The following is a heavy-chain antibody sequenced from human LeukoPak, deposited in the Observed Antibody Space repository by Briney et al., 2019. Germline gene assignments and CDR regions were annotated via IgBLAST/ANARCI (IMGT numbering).Heavy chain of an antibody. CDR2: ITRSGAAK. D-gene: IGHD2-21*02. Sequence: PGGSLGLSCAASGFTFSAFAMSWGRRAPGKGLEWVSTITRSGAAKYYADSVKGRFTVSRDNSKNTLYLQMDSLSAEDTALYYCAKDHSSCAGRDCLLFDNWGQGTLVTVSS. CDR3: AKDHSSCAGRDCLLFDN. V-gene: IGHV3-23*01. J-gene: IGHJ4*02. CDR1: GFTFSAFA.